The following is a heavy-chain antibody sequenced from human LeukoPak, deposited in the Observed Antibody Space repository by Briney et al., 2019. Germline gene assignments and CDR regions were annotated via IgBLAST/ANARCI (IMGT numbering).Heavy chain of an antibody. J-gene: IGHJ4*02. CDR3: ARGGRLLHYFDY. Sequence: HGASLKISCKGSGYSFTSYWIAWGRQTPGKGLEWMGVIYPGDSDTTYSPSFQGQAPISADKSISTAYLQWSSLKASDTAMYYCARGGRLLHYFDYWGQGTLVNVSS. CDR2: IYPGDSDT. D-gene: IGHD3-16*01. CDR1: GYSFTSYW. V-gene: IGHV5-51*01.